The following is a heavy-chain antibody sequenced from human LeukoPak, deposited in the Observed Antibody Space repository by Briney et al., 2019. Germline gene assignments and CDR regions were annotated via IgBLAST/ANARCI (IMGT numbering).Heavy chain of an antibody. CDR1: GGTFSSYA. Sequence: SVKVSCKASGGTFSSYAISWVRQAPGQGLEWMGGIIPIFGTANYAQKFRGRVTITTDESTSTAYMELSSLRSEDTAVYYCATVEMATRSIDYWGQGTLVTVSP. CDR2: IIPIFGTA. V-gene: IGHV1-69*05. D-gene: IGHD5-24*01. J-gene: IGHJ4*02. CDR3: ATVEMATRSIDY.